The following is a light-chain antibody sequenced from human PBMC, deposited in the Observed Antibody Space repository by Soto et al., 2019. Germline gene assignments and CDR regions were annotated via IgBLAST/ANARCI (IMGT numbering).Light chain of an antibody. CDR1: SSDVGGYNF. V-gene: IGLV2-8*01. Sequence: QSALTQPPSASGSPGQSVTISRTGTSSDVGGYNFVSWYQQHPGKAPKLLIYEVSERPSGVHDRFSGSKSGNTASLTVSGLQAEDEADYHCRSFAGYNNYVVFGGGTKLTVL. J-gene: IGLJ2*01. CDR3: RSFAGYNNYVV. CDR2: EVS.